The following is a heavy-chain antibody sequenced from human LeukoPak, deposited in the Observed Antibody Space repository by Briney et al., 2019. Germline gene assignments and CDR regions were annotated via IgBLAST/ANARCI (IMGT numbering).Heavy chain of an antibody. CDR3: ARARGDIVVVPAAIWFDP. CDR1: GYTFTGYY. J-gene: IGHJ5*02. CDR2: IKPNSGGT. D-gene: IGHD2-2*01. V-gene: IGHV1-2*02. Sequence: VASVKVSCKASGYTFTGYYMHWVRQAPGQGLEWMGWIKPNSGGTNYAQKFQGRVSMTRDTSISTAYMELSRLRSDDTAVHYCARARGDIVVVPAAIWFDPWGQGTLVTVSS.